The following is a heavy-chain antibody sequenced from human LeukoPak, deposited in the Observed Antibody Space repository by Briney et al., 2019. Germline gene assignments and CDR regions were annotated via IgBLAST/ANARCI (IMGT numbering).Heavy chain of an antibody. CDR2: IGNSGSTI. Sequence: PGGSLRLSCAASGFTFNDNYMRWVRQAPGKGPEWVSHIGNSGSTIFYGDSVKGRFTISRDNTKKTVYLEMNSLRAEDTAVYLFATSTSFWSHCTIDYW. V-gene: IGHV3-11*04. CDR3: ATSTSFWSHCTIDY. D-gene: IGHD3-3*01. J-gene: IGHJ4*01. CDR1: GFTFNDNY.